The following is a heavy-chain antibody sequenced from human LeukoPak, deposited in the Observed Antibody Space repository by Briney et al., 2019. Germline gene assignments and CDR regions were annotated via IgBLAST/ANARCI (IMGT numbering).Heavy chain of an antibody. J-gene: IGHJ4*02. CDR3: ARDRATYDFWSGYYDY. Sequence: ASVKVSCKASGYTFINYDINWVRQATGQGLEWMGWMNPNSGNTGYAQKFQGRVTITRNTSISTAYMELSSLRSEDTAVYYCARDRATYDFWSGYYDYWGQGTLVTVSS. D-gene: IGHD3-3*01. V-gene: IGHV1-8*03. CDR2: MNPNSGNT. CDR1: GYTFINYD.